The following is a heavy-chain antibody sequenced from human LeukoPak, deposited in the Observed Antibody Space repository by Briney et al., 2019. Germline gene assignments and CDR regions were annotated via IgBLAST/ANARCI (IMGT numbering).Heavy chain of an antibody. CDR3: AELGITMIGGV. J-gene: IGHJ6*04. V-gene: IGHV3-9*01. CDR2: ISWNSNSL. CDR1: GFTFDDYA. Sequence: PGGSLRLSCAASGFTFDDYAMHWVRQAPGKGLEWVSGISWNSNSLAYADAVRGRFIISSDNAKNPLHLKMNSRRDEDTADYYCAELGITMIGGVWGKGTTVTISS. D-gene: IGHD3-10*02.